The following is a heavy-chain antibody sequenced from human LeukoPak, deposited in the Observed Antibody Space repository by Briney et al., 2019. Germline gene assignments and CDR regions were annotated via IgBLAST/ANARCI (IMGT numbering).Heavy chain of an antibody. CDR2: RKHKSGNT. V-gene: IGHV1-8*01. CDR1: GYTLTSYD. J-gene: IGHJ4*02. CDR3: ARAIAVAGTWD. D-gene: IGHD6-19*01. Sequence: ASVKVSCMASGYTLTSYDINWVRQATGRGLEWVGWRKHKSGNTGYAQKSQGRVTMTRNTSISTAYMELSSLRSEDTAVYYCARAIAVAGTWDGGQGTLVTVSS.